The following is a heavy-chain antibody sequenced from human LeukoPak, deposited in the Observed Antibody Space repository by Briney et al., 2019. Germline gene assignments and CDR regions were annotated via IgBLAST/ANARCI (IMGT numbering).Heavy chain of an antibody. D-gene: IGHD1-26*01. CDR2: ISGSRDFI. V-gene: IGHV3-21*06. J-gene: IGHJ4*02. Sequence: PGGSLRLSCAASGFTFNVYAMHWVRRVPGKGPEWISSISGSRDFIYYADSVKGRFTISRDNAKNSLYLDMNSLRVEDTAVYFCVRALVGAAFDIWGQGALVTVSS. CDR3: VRALVGAAFDI. CDR1: GFTFNVYA.